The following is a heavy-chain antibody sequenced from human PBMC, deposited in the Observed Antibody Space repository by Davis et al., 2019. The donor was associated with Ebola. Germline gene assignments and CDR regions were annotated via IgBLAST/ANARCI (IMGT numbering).Heavy chain of an antibody. CDR2: ISSSGSTI. D-gene: IGHD2-2*01. Sequence: PGGSLRLSCAASGFTFSSYEMNWVRQAPGKGLEWVSYISSSGSTIYYADSVKGRFTISRDNAKNSLYLQMNSPRAEDTAVYYCAREGRYCSSTSCYMDVWGQGTTVTVSS. CDR3: AREGRYCSSTSCYMDV. V-gene: IGHV3-48*03. CDR1: GFTFSSYE. J-gene: IGHJ6*03.